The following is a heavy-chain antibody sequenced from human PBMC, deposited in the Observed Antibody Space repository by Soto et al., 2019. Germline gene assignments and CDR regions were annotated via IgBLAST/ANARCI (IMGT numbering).Heavy chain of an antibody. CDR2: ISSDGSVA. V-gene: IGHV3-74*01. D-gene: IGHD5-12*01. CDR3: ASAVANTRNGLDI. Sequence: GSLRLSCAASGFTFSKHWIHWVRQAPGKGLVWVSRISSDGSVATYADSVKGRFTISRDNAKNTLYLQMNSLRAEDTAVYYCASAVANTRNGLDIWGQGTMVTVSS. J-gene: IGHJ3*02. CDR1: GFTFSKHW.